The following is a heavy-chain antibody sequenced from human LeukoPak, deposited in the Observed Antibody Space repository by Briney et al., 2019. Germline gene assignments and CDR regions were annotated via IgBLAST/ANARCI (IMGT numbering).Heavy chain of an antibody. CDR2: ISYEGSNK. J-gene: IGHJ4*02. CDR3: AKDRVGATYYFDY. V-gene: IGHV3-30*18. Sequence: GGSLRLSCAASGFTFSSYGMHWVRQAPGKGLEWVAVISYEGSNKYYADSVKGRFTISRDNSKNTLYLQMNSLRAEDTAVYYCAKDRVGATYYFDYWGQGTLVTVSS. D-gene: IGHD1-26*01. CDR1: GFTFSSYG.